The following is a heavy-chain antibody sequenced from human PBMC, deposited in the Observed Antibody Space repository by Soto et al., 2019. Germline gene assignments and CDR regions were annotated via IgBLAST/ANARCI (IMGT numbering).Heavy chain of an antibody. Sequence: GASVKVSCKASGYTFTSYGISWVLPAPGQGLEWMGWVSAYNGNTDYAQKLQGRVTMTTDTSTSTAYMELRSLRSDDTAVYYCAGAHCSGGSCYSLRGWFDPGGQGTLVTVSS. CDR1: GYTFTSYG. CDR3: AGAHCSGGSCYSLRGWFDP. J-gene: IGHJ5*02. V-gene: IGHV1-18*01. D-gene: IGHD2-15*01. CDR2: VSAYNGNT.